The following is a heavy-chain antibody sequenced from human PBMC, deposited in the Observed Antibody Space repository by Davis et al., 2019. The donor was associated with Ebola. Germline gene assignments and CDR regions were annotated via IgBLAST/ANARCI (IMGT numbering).Heavy chain of an antibody. CDR1: GFTFSSYE. D-gene: IGHD2-8*02. J-gene: IGHJ4*02. CDR2: IKQDGSEK. Sequence: GESLKISCAASGFTFSSYEMNWVRQAPGKGLEWVANIKQDGSEKYYVDSVKGRFTISRDNAKKSLYLQMNSLRAEDTAVYYCARATYWWGQGTLVTVSS. V-gene: IGHV3-7*03. CDR3: ARATYW.